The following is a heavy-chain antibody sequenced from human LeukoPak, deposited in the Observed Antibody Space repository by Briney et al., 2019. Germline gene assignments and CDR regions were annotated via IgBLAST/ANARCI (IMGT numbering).Heavy chain of an antibody. CDR1: GYTLTELS. CDR2: FDPEDGET. D-gene: IGHD4-11*01. CDR3: ARATVARADY. Sequence: ASVKVSCKVSGYTLTELSMHWVRQAPGKGLEWMGGFDPEDGETIYAQKFQGRVTMTRDMSTSTVYMELSSLRSEDTAVYYCARATVARADYWGQGTLVTVSS. V-gene: IGHV1-24*01. J-gene: IGHJ4*02.